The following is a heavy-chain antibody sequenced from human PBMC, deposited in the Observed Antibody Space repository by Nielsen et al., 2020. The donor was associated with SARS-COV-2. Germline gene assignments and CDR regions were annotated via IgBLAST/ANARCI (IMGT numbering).Heavy chain of an antibody. CDR1: GFTFSDSS. CDR2: IRSKANDYAT. J-gene: IGHJ3*02. CDR3: TRVNPTSGSWFDAFDI. Sequence: GDSLKISCAASGFTFSDSSMNWVRQSSGKGLEWLGRIRSKANDYATEYAASVKGRVIISRDDSKNTAYLLMNSLKIDDTAVYYCTRVNPTSGSWFDAFDIWGQGTLVTVSS. D-gene: IGHD1-26*01. V-gene: IGHV3-73*01.